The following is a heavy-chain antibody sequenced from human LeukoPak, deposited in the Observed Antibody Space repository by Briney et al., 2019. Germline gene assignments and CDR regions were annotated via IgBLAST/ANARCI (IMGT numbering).Heavy chain of an antibody. CDR2: IHYSGST. CDR3: AREGLNMIRGVIPKEAWGWFDP. Sequence: SETLSLTCTVSGGSISSYYWSWIRQPPGKGLEWIGYIHYSGSTHYNPSLKSRVTISVDTSKNQFSLKLNSVTAADTAVYYCAREGLNMIRGVIPKEAWGWFDPWGQGTLVTVSS. CDR1: GGSISSYY. V-gene: IGHV4-59*12. D-gene: IGHD3-10*01. J-gene: IGHJ5*02.